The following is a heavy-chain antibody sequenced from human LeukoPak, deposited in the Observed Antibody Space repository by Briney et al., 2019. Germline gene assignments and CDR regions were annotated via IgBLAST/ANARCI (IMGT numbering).Heavy chain of an antibody. Sequence: GRSLRLSCAASGFTFSSYALHWVRQAPRKGLEWVAVISYDGSNKYYADSVKGRFTISRDNSKNTLYLQMNSLRAEDTAVYYCASRGYCSSTSCYYFDYWGQGTLVTVSS. CDR3: ASRGYCSSTSCYYFDY. CDR2: ISYDGSNK. V-gene: IGHV3-30-3*01. D-gene: IGHD2-2*01. CDR1: GFTFSSYA. J-gene: IGHJ4*02.